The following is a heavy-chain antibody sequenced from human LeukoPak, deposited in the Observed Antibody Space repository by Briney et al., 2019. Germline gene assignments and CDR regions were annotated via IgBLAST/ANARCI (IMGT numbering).Heavy chain of an antibody. Sequence: SGTLSLTCAVSGASISSSYWWSWVRQPPGKGLEWIGEIHHSGSTKYNPSLKSRVTISVDKSKNQFSLKLSSVTAADTAVYYCAPSPCSGDSCYRFDFWGQGTQVTVSS. CDR2: IHHSGST. J-gene: IGHJ4*02. V-gene: IGHV4-4*02. CDR1: GASISSSYW. D-gene: IGHD2-15*01. CDR3: APSPCSGDSCYRFDF.